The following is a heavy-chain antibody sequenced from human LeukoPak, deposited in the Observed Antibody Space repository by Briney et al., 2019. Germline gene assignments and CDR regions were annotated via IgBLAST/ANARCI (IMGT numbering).Heavy chain of an antibody. CDR2: IYHSGST. V-gene: IGHV4-30-2*01. CDR1: GGSISSGGYS. J-gene: IGHJ5*02. Sequence: SETLSLTCAVSGGSISSGGYSWSWIRQPPGKGLEWIGYIYHSGSTYYNPSLKSRVTISVDRSKNQFSLKLSSVTAADTAVYYCARGIAAAARGFDPWGQGTLVTVSS. CDR3: ARGIAAAARGFDP. D-gene: IGHD6-13*01.